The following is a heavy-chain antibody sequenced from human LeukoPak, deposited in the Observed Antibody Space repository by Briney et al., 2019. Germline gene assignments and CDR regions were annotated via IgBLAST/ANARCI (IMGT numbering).Heavy chain of an antibody. D-gene: IGHD6-19*01. CDR3: ARDSPPQWLVDYYYYGMDV. V-gene: IGHV3-30-3*01. CDR2: ISYDGSNK. J-gene: IGHJ6*02. CDR1: GFTFSSYA. Sequence: GRSLRLSCAASGFTFSSYAMHWVRQAPGKGLEWVAVISYDGSNKYYADSVKGRFTISRDNSKNTLYLQMNSLRAEDTAVYYCARDSPPQWLVDYYYYGMDVWGQGTTVTVSS.